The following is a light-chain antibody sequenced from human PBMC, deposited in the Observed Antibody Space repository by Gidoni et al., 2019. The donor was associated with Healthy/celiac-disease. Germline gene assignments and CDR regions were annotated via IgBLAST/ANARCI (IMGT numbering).Light chain of an antibody. Sequence: SYELTQPPSVSVSPGQTARITCSGDALPKQYAYWYQQKPVQAPVLVIYKDSARPSGIPERFSGSSSGTTVTLTISGVQAEDEADYYCQSADSSGTIQVFGGGTKLTVL. CDR3: QSADSSGTIQV. J-gene: IGLJ2*01. CDR2: KDS. V-gene: IGLV3-25*02. CDR1: ALPKQY.